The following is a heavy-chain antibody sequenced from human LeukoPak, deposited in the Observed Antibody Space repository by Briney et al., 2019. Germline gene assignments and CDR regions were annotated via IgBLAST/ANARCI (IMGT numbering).Heavy chain of an antibody. CDR3: ARGGWFGGGFDY. J-gene: IGHJ4*02. V-gene: IGHV3-30*03. Sequence: GGSLRLSCAASGFTFSSYGMHWVRQAPGKGLEWVAVISYDGSNKYYADSVKGRFTISRDNSKNTLYLQMNGLRAEDTAVYYCARGGWFGGGFDYWGQGTLVTVSS. CDR2: ISYDGSNK. D-gene: IGHD3-10*01. CDR1: GFTFSSYG.